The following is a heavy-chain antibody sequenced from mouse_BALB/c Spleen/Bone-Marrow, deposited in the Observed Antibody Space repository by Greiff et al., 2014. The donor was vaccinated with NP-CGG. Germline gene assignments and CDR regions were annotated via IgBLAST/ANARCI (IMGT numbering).Heavy chain of an antibody. Sequence: QVQLQQSGAELVRPGSSVKISCKASGYAFSSYWMNWVKQRPGQGLEWIGQIHPGEGDTNYNGKFKVKATLTADKSSSTANMQLSSLTSEDSAVYFCARGGSDYGNSQFAYWGQGTLVTVSA. CDR2: IHPGEGDT. J-gene: IGHJ3*01. CDR1: GYAFSSYW. CDR3: ARGGSDYGNSQFAY. V-gene: IGHV1-80*01. D-gene: IGHD1-2*01.